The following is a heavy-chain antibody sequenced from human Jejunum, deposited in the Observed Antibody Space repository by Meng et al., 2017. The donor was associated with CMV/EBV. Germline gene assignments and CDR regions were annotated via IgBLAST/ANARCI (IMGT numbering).Heavy chain of an antibody. J-gene: IGHJ4*02. Sequence: CGFTFSSEWRPWVRQAPGKGLVWVARINIDESSATCVDNVKGRFTVSRDNAKNTLYLKMNSLKAEDTAVYYCARDNRNMAALCDYWGQGTLVTVSS. D-gene: IGHD6-6*01. CDR2: INIDESSA. V-gene: IGHV3-74*01. CDR1: GFTFSSEW. CDR3: ARDNRNMAALCDY.